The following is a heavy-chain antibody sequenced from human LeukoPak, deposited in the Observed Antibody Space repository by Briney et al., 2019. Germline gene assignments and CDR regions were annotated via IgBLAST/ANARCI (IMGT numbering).Heavy chain of an antibody. J-gene: IGHJ4*02. Sequence: GGSLRLSCAASGLTFSSHWMHWVRQAPGKGLVWVSRITNDGSSTTYADSVKGRFTISRDNAKNMLYLQVNSLRAEDTAVYFCARIGGSSGAFYFDYWGQGTLVTVSS. CDR1: GLTFSSHW. CDR3: ARIGGSSGAFYFDY. D-gene: IGHD1-26*01. CDR2: ITNDGSST. V-gene: IGHV3-74*01.